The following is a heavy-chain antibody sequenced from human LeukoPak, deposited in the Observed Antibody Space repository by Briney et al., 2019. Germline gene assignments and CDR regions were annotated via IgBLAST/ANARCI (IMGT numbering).Heavy chain of an antibody. J-gene: IGHJ4*02. D-gene: IGHD6-13*01. V-gene: IGHV3-73*01. CDR3: AKRTSGSSWYSSDS. CDR1: GFTFSGSA. CDR2: IDKKDNFYAT. Sequence: GGSLRLSCAASGFTFSGSAIHWVRQSSGKGLEWVGHIDKKDNFYATTSAASVTGRFTISRDDSKNTAYLQMNSLRAEDTAVYYRAKRTSGSSWYSSDSWGQGTLVTVSS.